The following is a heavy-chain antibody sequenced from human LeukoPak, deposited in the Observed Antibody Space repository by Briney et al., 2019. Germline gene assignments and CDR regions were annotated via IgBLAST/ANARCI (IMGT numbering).Heavy chain of an antibody. D-gene: IGHD6-6*01. CDR1: GFTFSDSY. J-gene: IGHJ4*02. Sequence: GGSLRLSCAASGFTFSDSYMTWIRQAPGKGLEWVSYISNSGNTIRYADSVKGRFTISRDNAKNSLYLQMNSLRAEDTAVYYCARADDSSSGYFDYWGQGTLVTVSS. CDR2: ISNSGNTI. CDR3: ARADDSSSGYFDY. V-gene: IGHV3-11*04.